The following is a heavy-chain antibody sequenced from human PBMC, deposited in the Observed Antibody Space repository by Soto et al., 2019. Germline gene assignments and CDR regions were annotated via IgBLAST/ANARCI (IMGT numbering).Heavy chain of an antibody. V-gene: IGHV2-5*02. Sequence: QITLKESGPTLVTPTQTLTLTCTFSGFSLSTLGVGVGWIRQPPGKALEWLALIYWDDDKRYIPSLKSRLTITKDTSKNQVVLTVTNVDPEDTATYYCALQRYGELDYWGPGTLVTVSS. D-gene: IGHD5-18*01. CDR1: GFSLSTLGVG. CDR3: ALQRYGELDY. CDR2: IYWDDDK. J-gene: IGHJ4*02.